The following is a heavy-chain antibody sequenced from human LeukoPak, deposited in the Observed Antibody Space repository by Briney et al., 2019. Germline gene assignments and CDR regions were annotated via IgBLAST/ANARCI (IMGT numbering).Heavy chain of an antibody. Sequence: GGSLRLSCAASGFTFSSYAMHWVRQAPAKGLEYVSAISINGGTTYYANSVKGRFTISRDNSKNTLYLQMGSLRAEDMAVYYCAKGYSSSWYWYFDLWGRGTLVTVSS. CDR1: GFTFSSYA. D-gene: IGHD6-13*01. J-gene: IGHJ2*01. CDR3: AKGYSSSWYWYFDL. V-gene: IGHV3-64*01. CDR2: ISINGGTT.